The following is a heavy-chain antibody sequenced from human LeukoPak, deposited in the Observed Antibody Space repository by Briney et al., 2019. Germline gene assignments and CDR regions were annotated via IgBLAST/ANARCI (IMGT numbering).Heavy chain of an antibody. V-gene: IGHV1-2*02. CDR3: AREPFHYYDSSGYQPDY. J-gene: IGHJ4*02. CDR2: INPNSGGT. D-gene: IGHD3-22*01. Sequence: GASVKVSCKASGYTLTGYYMHWVRQAPGQGLEWMGWINPNSGGTNYAQKFQGRVTMTRDTSISTAYMEQSRLRSDDTAVYYCAREPFHYYDSSGYQPDYWGQGTLVTVSS. CDR1: GYTLTGYY.